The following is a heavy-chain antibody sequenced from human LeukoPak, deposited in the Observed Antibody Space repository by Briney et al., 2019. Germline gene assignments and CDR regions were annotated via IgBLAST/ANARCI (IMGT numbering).Heavy chain of an antibody. CDR3: AREANGVCHY. CDR2: ISYDGSNK. J-gene: IGHJ4*02. Sequence: GGSLRLSCAASGFTFSSYAMHWVHQAPGKGLEWVAVISYDGSNKYYADSVKGRFTISRDNSKNTLYLQMNSLRAEDTAVYYCAREANGVCHYWGQGTLVTVPS. V-gene: IGHV3-30-3*01. D-gene: IGHD2-8*01. CDR1: GFTFSSYA.